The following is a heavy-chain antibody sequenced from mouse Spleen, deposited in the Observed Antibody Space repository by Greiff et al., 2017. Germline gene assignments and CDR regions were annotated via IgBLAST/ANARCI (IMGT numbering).Heavy chain of an antibody. D-gene: IGHD1-1*01. CDR1: GFTFSDYG. Sequence: EVMLVESGGGLVKPGGSLKLSCAASGFTFSDYGMHWVRQAPEKGLEWVAYISSGSSTIYYADTVKGRFTISRDNAKNTLFLQMTSLRSEDTAMYYCARRGQRGYGSSHYYAMDYWGQGTSVTVSS. CDR3: ARRGQRGYGSSHYYAMDY. V-gene: IGHV5-17*01. CDR2: ISSGSSTI. J-gene: IGHJ4*01.